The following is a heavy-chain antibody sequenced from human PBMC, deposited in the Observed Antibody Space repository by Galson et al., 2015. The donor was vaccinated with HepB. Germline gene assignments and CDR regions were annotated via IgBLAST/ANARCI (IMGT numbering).Heavy chain of an antibody. CDR1: GFTFSSYS. D-gene: IGHD3-22*01. J-gene: IGHJ2*01. CDR3: ARIRLGSSGYRSWYFDL. V-gene: IGHV3-48*02. CDR2: ISSSSSTI. Sequence: SLRLSCAASGFTFSSYSMNWVRQAPGKGLEWVSYISSSSSTIYCADSVKGRFTISRDNAKNSLYLQMNSLRDEDTAVYYCARIRLGSSGYRSWYFDLWGRGTLVTVSS.